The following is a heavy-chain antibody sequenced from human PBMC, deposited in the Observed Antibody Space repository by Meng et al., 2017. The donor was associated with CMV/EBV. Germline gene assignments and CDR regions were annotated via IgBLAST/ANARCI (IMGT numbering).Heavy chain of an antibody. D-gene: IGHD6-13*01. CDR3: AKTTAVDTRSYYYYGMDV. V-gene: IGHV3-23*01. Sequence: GESLKISCAASGFTFSSYAMSWVRQAPGKGLEWVSAISGGGGSTYYADSVKGRFTISRDNSKNTLYLQMNSLRAGDTAVYYCAKTTAVDTRSYYYYGMDVWGQGTTVTVSS. CDR1: GFTFSSYA. J-gene: IGHJ6*02. CDR2: ISGGGGST.